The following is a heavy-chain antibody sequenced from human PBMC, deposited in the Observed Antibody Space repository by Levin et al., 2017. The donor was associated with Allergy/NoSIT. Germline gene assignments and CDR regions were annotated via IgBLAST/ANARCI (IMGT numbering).Heavy chain of an antibody. J-gene: IGHJ4*02. Sequence: ASVKVSCKASGNTFSVYSMHWVRQAPGQGLEWMGWIDPNSGGTNYAQKFQGRVTMTRDTSISTAYMELTRLRSDDTAVYYCARAPPYREGYNNFDFWGQGTLVTVSS. CDR1: GNTFSVYS. V-gene: IGHV1-2*02. CDR2: IDPNSGGT. D-gene: IGHD5-24*01. CDR3: ARAPPYREGYNNFDF.